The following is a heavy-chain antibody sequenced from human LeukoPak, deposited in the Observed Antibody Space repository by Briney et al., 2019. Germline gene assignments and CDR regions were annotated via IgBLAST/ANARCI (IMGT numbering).Heavy chain of an antibody. Sequence: GGSLRLSCAASGFTFDDYAMHWVRQAPGKGLEWVSGISWNSGSIGYADSVKGRFTISRDNAKNSLYLQMNSLRAEDTALYYCAKDMRDWGQGTLATVSS. CDR2: ISWNSGSI. CDR1: GFTFDDYA. J-gene: IGHJ4*02. V-gene: IGHV3-9*01. CDR3: AKDMRD.